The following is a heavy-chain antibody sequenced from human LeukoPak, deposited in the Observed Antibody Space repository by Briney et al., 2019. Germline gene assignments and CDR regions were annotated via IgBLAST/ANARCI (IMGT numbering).Heavy chain of an antibody. CDR1: GYTFTDYY. CDR2: VDPEDGET. CDR3: GTRPVVVATKKYDYYYYMDV. J-gene: IGHJ6*03. D-gene: IGHD2-15*01. V-gene: IGHV1-69-2*01. Sequence: ASVKVSCKASGYTFTDYYMHWVQQAPGKGLEWMGRVDPEDGETIYAEKFQGRVTIAADTSTDTAYMELSSLRSEDTAVYYCGTRPVVVATKKYDYYYYMDVWGKGITVTVSS.